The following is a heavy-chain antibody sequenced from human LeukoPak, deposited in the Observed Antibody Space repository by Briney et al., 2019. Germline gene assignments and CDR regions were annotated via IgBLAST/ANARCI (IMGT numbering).Heavy chain of an antibody. D-gene: IGHD2-15*01. V-gene: IGHV4-39*01. J-gene: IGHJ4*02. CDR1: GGSISSTSYY. CDR3: ARHYWP. Sequence: SETLSLTCTVSGGSISSTSYYWGWVRQPPGKGLEWIGTIYYSGLTYYNPSLKSRVTISVDTSKNQFSLKLNSVTATDTAVYYCARHYWPWGQGTLVTVSS. CDR2: IYYSGLT.